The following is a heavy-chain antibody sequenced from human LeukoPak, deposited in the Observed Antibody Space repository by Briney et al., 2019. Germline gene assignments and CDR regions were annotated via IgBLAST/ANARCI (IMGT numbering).Heavy chain of an antibody. V-gene: IGHV3-48*03. Sequence: GGSLRLSCAASGFTFSSYEMNWVRQAPGKGLEWVSYISSSGSTIYYADSVKGRFTISRDNAKNSLYLQMNSLRAEDTAVYYCARQYCSGGSCYSSYYYYGMDVWGKGTTVTVPS. CDR3: ARQYCSGGSCYSSYYYYGMDV. D-gene: IGHD2-15*01. CDR1: GFTFSSYE. J-gene: IGHJ6*04. CDR2: ISSSGSTI.